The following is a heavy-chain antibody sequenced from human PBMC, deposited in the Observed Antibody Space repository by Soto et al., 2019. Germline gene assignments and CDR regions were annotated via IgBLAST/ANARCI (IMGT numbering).Heavy chain of an antibody. CDR2: ISHDGIDA. CDR1: GFTFSHYG. D-gene: IGHD3-9*01. V-gene: IGHV3-30*03. J-gene: IGHJ3*01. Sequence: GSLRVSCVGSGFTFSHYGIHWVRQAPGKGLQWVAVISHDGIDAYYADSVKGRFTISRDNSNNILYLQLNNLRPEDTAMYYCTLRSLAWSPDNLDLWGQGTMRTV. CDR3: TLRSLAWSPDNLDL.